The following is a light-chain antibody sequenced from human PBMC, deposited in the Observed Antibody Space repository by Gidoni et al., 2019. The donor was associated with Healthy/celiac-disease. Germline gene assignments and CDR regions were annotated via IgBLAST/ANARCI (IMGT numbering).Light chain of an antibody. Sequence: IVLTQSPATLSLSPGERATLSCSASQSLSSSLAWYQQNPGQAPRLLIYAASNRATGIPARCRGSGSGTDFTLTISSLEPEDCAVYYCQQRSNWPRATFGGGTKVEIK. V-gene: IGKV3-11*01. CDR1: QSLSSS. J-gene: IGKJ4*01. CDR2: AAS. CDR3: QQRSNWPRAT.